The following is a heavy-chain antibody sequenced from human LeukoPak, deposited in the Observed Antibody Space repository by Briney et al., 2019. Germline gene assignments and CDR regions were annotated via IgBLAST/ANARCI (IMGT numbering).Heavy chain of an antibody. CDR3: ARDFPYSSGGSCWGYFDY. V-gene: IGHV3-30*04. Sequence: GRSLRLSCAASGFTFSSYAMHWVRQAPGKGLEWVAVISYDGSNKYYADSVKGRFTISRDNSKNTLYLQMNSLRAEDTAVYYCARDFPYSSGGSCWGYFDYWGQGTLVTVSS. J-gene: IGHJ4*02. D-gene: IGHD2-15*01. CDR1: GFTFSSYA. CDR2: ISYDGSNK.